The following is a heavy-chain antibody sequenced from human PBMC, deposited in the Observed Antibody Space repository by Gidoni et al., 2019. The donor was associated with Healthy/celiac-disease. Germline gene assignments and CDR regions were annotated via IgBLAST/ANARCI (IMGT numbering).Heavy chain of an antibody. CDR3: ARDPADYYGSGSYTPNFDY. Sequence: QVQLVESGGGVVQPGRSLRLSCAASGFTFSSYAMHWVRQAPGKGLEWVAVISYDGSNKYYADSVKGRFTISRDNSKNTLYLQMNSLRAEDTAVYYCARDPADYYGSGSYTPNFDYWGQGTLVTVSS. J-gene: IGHJ4*02. CDR1: GFTFSSYA. V-gene: IGHV3-30-3*01. CDR2: ISYDGSNK. D-gene: IGHD3-10*01.